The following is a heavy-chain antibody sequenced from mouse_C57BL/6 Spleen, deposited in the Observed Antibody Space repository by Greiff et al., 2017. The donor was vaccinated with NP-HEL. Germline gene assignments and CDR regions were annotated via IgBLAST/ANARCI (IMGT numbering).Heavy chain of an antibody. CDR1: GYSFTGYF. V-gene: IGHV1-37*01. CDR2: INPYNGDT. J-gene: IGHJ4*01. Sequence: EVQLQQSGPELVKPGASVKISCKASGYSFTGYFMNWVKQSHGKSLEWIGRINPYNGDTFYNQKFKGKATLTVDKSSSTAHMELLSLTSEDIAVYYCARGVGGSSYVDYAMDYWGQGTSVTVSS. D-gene: IGHD1-1*01. CDR3: ARGVGGSSYVDYAMDY.